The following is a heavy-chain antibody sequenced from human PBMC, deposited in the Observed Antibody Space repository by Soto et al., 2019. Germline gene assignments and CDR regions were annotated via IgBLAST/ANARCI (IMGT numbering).Heavy chain of an antibody. D-gene: IGHD1-26*01. J-gene: IGHJ6*02. CDR3: ARDSPGWVPNYYYGRDV. Sequence: ASVKVSCKASGYTFTSYAMHWVRQAPGQRLEWMGWINAGNGNTKYSQKFQGRVTITRDTSASTAYMELSSLRSEDTAVYYCARDSPGWVPNYYYGRDVWGQVTTVTVSS. CDR1: GYTFTSYA. V-gene: IGHV1-3*01. CDR2: INAGNGNT.